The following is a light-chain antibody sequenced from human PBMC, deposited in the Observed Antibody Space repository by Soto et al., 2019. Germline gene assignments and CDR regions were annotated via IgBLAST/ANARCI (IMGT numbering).Light chain of an antibody. Sequence: DIKMTQPPPSLSAYVGTRVTITCRASQGFTTWLAWYQQNPGKATKLLIYAAPSLQSGVPSRFSGSGSGTDFTLNISSLQTEDFATNYCQQANSFPWTFGQGTKVEIK. CDR1: QGFTTW. CDR3: QQANSFPWT. J-gene: IGKJ1*01. V-gene: IGKV1-12*01. CDR2: AAP.